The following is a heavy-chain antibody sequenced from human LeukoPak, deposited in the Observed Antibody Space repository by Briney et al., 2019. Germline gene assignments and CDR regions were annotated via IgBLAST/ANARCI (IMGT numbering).Heavy chain of an antibody. V-gene: IGHV3-7*01. CDR1: GFTFSNYW. CDR2: IKVDGSEK. CDR3: AKPRDYYDSSRAYYFDY. D-gene: IGHD3-22*01. Sequence: GGSLRLSCAASGFTFSNYWMTWVRQAPGKGLEWVANIKVDGSEKYYVDSVKGRFTISRDNAKNLLYLQMTSLRAEDTAVYYCAKPRDYYDSSRAYYFDYWGQGTLVTVSS. J-gene: IGHJ4*02.